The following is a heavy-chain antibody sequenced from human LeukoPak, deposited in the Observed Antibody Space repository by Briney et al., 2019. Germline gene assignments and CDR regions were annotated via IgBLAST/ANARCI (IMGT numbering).Heavy chain of an antibody. D-gene: IGHD5-24*01. CDR1: GGSLSGYY. CDR3: AREIMAAFDI. Sequence: PSETLSLTCAVYGGSLSGYYWSWIRQPPGKGLEWIGEINHSGSTNYNPSLKSRVTISLDRSKNQFSLKLSSVTAADTAVYYCAREIMAAFDIWGQGTMVTVSS. CDR2: INHSGST. V-gene: IGHV4-34*01. J-gene: IGHJ3*02.